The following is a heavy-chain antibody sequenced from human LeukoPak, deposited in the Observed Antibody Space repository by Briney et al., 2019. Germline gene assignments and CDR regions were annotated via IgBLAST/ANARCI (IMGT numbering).Heavy chain of an antibody. D-gene: IGHD3-22*01. Sequence: AASVKVSCKASGGTFSSYAISWVRQAPGQGLEWMGGIIPIFGTANYAQKFQGRVTITADESTSTAYMELSSLRSEDTAVYYCARAPGYYYDSSGYFYWGQGTLVTVSS. CDR1: GGTFSSYA. CDR2: IIPIFGTA. CDR3: ARAPGYYYDSSGYFY. J-gene: IGHJ4*02. V-gene: IGHV1-69*13.